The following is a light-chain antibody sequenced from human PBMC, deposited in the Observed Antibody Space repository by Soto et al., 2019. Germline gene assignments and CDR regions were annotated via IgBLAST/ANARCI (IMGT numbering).Light chain of an antibody. Sequence: QSALTQPASVSGSPGQSITISCTGTSSDVGGYNYVSWYQQHPGKDPKLMIYEVSNWPSGVSNRFSGSKSGNTASLTISGLQAEDEADYYCSSYTSSSTLFGGGTKLTVL. CDR1: SSDVGGYNY. J-gene: IGLJ2*01. CDR2: EVS. V-gene: IGLV2-14*01. CDR3: SSYTSSSTL.